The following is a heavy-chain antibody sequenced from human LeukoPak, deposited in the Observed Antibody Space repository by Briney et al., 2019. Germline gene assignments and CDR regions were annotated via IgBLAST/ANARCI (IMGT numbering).Heavy chain of an antibody. J-gene: IGHJ3*02. Sequence: ASVKVSCKASGYNFTGNYIHWVRQAPGQGLEWMGWINPNSGGTNYAQKFQGRVTMTRDTSISTASMELNRLRSDDTAVYYCARDGKDWIQLWFWFAFDIWGQGTMVNVSS. CDR1: GYNFTGNY. V-gene: IGHV1-2*02. CDR2: INPNSGGT. D-gene: IGHD5-18*01. CDR3: ARDGKDWIQLWFWFAFDI.